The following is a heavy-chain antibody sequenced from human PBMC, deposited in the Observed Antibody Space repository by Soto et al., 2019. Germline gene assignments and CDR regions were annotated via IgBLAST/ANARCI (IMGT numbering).Heavy chain of an antibody. CDR2: IIPILGIA. Sequence: SVKVSCKASGGTFSSYTISWVRQAPGQGLEWMGRIIPILGIANYAQKFQGRVTITADKSTSTAYMELSSLRSEDTAVYYCARDQGVAAAGTLDDWGQGTLVTVSS. J-gene: IGHJ4*02. D-gene: IGHD6-13*01. CDR1: GGTFSSYT. CDR3: ARDQGVAAAGTLDD. V-gene: IGHV1-69*04.